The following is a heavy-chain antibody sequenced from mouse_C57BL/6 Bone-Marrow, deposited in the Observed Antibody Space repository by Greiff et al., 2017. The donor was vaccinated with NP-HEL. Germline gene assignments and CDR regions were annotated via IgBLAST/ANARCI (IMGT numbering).Heavy chain of an antibody. CDR2: ISSGGDYI. CDR1: GFTFSSYA. CDR3: ARDVRLGPSKDY. J-gene: IGHJ4*01. D-gene: IGHD4-1*01. Sequence: EVQLVESGEGLVKPGGSLKLSCAASGFTFSSYAMSWVRQTPEKRLEWVAYISSGGDYIYYADTVKGRFTISRDNARNTLYLQMSSLTSEDTAMYYCARDVRLGPSKDYWYRGKGITVSS. V-gene: IGHV5S21*01.